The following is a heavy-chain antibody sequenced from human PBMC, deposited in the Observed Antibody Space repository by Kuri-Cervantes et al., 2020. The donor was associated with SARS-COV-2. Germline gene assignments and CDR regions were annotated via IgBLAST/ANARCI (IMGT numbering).Heavy chain of an antibody. CDR3: AKERAGTTFSAFDI. CDR1: GYTLTELS. Sequence: ASVKVSCKVSGYTLTELSMHWVRQAPGKGLEWMGWINPNSGGTNYAQKFQGRVTMTRDTSISTAYMELSRLRSDDTAVYYCAKERAGTTFSAFDIWGQGTMVTVSS. CDR2: INPNSGGT. J-gene: IGHJ3*02. D-gene: IGHD1-1*01. V-gene: IGHV1-2*02.